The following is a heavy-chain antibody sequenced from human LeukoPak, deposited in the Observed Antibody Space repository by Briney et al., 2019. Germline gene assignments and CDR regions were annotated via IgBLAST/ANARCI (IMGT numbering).Heavy chain of an antibody. CDR2: ISHDGSNK. Sequence: GGSLRLSCAASGFPFSSYGMHWVRQAPGKGPAWVAVISHDGSNKYYEDSVKGRFTISKDNSKNTLYLQMNSLSAEDTAVYYCAKDLAVAGTLGWYYYYYGMDVWGQGTTVTVSS. CDR3: AKDLAVAGTLGWYYYYYGMDV. J-gene: IGHJ6*02. CDR1: GFPFSSYG. D-gene: IGHD6-19*01. V-gene: IGHV3-30*18.